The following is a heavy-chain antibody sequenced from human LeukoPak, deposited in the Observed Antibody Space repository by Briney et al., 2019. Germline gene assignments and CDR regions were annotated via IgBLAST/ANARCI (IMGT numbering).Heavy chain of an antibody. CDR3: AKATRASGSYYADY. D-gene: IGHD1-26*01. CDR2: ISASGGNT. Sequence: GGSLRLSCAASGFTFSNYAMNWVRQVPGKGLEWVSTISASGGNTYYVDSVKGRFTISRDNSKNMLDLQMNSLRAEDTAVYYCAKATRASGSYYADYWGQGTLVTVSS. J-gene: IGHJ4*02. V-gene: IGHV3-23*01. CDR1: GFTFSNYA.